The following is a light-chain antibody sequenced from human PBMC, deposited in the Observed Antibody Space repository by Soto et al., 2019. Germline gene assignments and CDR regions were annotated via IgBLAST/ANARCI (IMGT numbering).Light chain of an antibody. Sequence: QSVLTQPPSASGTPGQRVTISCSGSSSNIGSNTVNWYQQLPGTAPKLLISLNNQRPSGVPDRFSGSKSGTSASLAISGLQSEDGADYYCAAWDGGLNGYVFGPGTKLTVL. J-gene: IGLJ1*01. CDR2: LNN. CDR1: SSNIGSNT. V-gene: IGLV1-44*01. CDR3: AAWDGGLNGYV.